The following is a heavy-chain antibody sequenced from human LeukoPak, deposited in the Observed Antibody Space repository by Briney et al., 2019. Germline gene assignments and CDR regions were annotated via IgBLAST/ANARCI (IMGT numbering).Heavy chain of an antibody. CDR3: ATYSSLNRREFQY. CDR1: GFTFSSYW. CDR2: IKQDGSEK. Sequence: PGGSLRLSCAASGFTFSSYWMSWVRQAPGKGLEWVAYIKQDGSEKYYVDSVKGRFTISRDNAKNSLYLQMNSLRAEDTAVYYCATYSSLNRREFQYWGQGTLLTVSS. V-gene: IGHV3-7*01. J-gene: IGHJ1*01. D-gene: IGHD3-22*01.